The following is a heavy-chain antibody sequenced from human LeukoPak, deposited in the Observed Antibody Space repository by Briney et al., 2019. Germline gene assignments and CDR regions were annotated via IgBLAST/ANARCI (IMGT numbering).Heavy chain of an antibody. J-gene: IGHJ4*02. Sequence: GGSLRLSCAASGFTFSNYAMTLVRQAPGKGLEWVSGISGSGGSTYYADSVKGRFNISRDNSKNTLYLQMNSLRAEDTAVYYCAKDRGGNYLFYLDYWGQGTLVTVSS. D-gene: IGHD1-26*01. CDR3: AKDRGGNYLFYLDY. V-gene: IGHV3-23*01. CDR2: ISGSGGST. CDR1: GFTFSNYA.